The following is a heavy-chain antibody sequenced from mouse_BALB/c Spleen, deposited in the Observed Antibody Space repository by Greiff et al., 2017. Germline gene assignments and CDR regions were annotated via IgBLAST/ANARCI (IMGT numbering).Heavy chain of an antibody. V-gene: IGHV3-2*02. D-gene: IGHD4-1*01. J-gene: IGHJ2*01. CDR1: GYSITSDYA. CDR3: ARFLGRGYFDY. Sequence: VQLQQSGPGLVKPSQSLSLTCTVTGYSITSDYAWNWIRQFPGNKLEWMGYISYSGSTSYNPSLKSRISITRDTSKNQFFLQLNSVTTEDTATYYCARFLGRGYFDYWGQGTTLTVSS. CDR2: ISYSGST.